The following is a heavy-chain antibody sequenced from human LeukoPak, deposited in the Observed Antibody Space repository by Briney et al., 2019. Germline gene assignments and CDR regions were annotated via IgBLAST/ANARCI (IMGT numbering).Heavy chain of an antibody. Sequence: SETLSLTCAVYGGSFSGYYWSWIRQPPGKGLEWIGEINHSGSTNYNPFLKSRVTISVDTSKNQLSLKLSSVTAADTAVYYCARGQSWIQLWLRRGNFDYWGQGTLVTVSS. D-gene: IGHD5-18*01. J-gene: IGHJ4*02. CDR3: ARGQSWIQLWLRRGNFDY. CDR2: INHSGST. V-gene: IGHV4-34*01. CDR1: GGSFSGYY.